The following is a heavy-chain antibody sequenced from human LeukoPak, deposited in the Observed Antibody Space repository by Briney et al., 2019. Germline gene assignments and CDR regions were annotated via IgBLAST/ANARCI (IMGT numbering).Heavy chain of an antibody. CDR2: IYYSGST. J-gene: IGHJ5*02. CDR1: SYSISTGYY. CDR3: ARGESSASNWFDP. Sequence: SETLSPTCTVSSYSISTGYYWGWIRQPPGKGLEWIGSIYYSGSTNYNPSLKSRVTISVDTSKNQFSLKLSSVTAADTAVYYCARGESSASNWFDPWGQGTLVTVSS. D-gene: IGHD3-22*01. V-gene: IGHV4-38-2*02.